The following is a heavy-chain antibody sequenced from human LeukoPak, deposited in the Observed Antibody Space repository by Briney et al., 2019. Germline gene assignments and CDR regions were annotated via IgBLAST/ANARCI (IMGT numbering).Heavy chain of an antibody. CDR2: IKQDGSVK. J-gene: IGHJ6*03. CDR3: AKDHGILLTYYYMDV. V-gene: IGHV3-7*01. D-gene: IGHD2-8*01. CDR1: GFTFTTYW. Sequence: GGSLRLSCATSGFTFTTYWMSWVRQAPGKGLEWVANIKQDGSVKYYVDSVKGRFTISRDNTDYSLYLQMNSLRAEDTAVFYCAKDHGILLTYYYMDVWGKGTTVTVSS.